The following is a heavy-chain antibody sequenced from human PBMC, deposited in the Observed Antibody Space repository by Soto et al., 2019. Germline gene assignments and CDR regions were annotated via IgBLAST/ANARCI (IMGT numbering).Heavy chain of an antibody. Sequence: GASVKVSCKDSGYTLTGYYMHWVRQAPGQGLEWMGWINPNSGGTNYAQKFQGWVTMTRDTSISTAYMELSRLRSDDTAVYYCARDLATMDYDYYYGMDVWGQGTTDTGSS. CDR2: INPNSGGT. J-gene: IGHJ6*02. D-gene: IGHD5-12*01. V-gene: IGHV1-2*04. CDR1: GYTLTGYY. CDR3: ARDLATMDYDYYYGMDV.